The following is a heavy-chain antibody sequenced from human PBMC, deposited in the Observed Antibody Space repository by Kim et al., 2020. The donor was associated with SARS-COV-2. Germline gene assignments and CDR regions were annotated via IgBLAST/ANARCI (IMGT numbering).Heavy chain of an antibody. CDR2: IYSGGSST. CDR3: AKGSPIVPHH. CDR1: GFTFNNYA. J-gene: IGHJ4*02. D-gene: IGHD2-2*01. Sequence: GGSLRLSCAASGFTFNNYAMSWVRQAPGKGLEWVSVIYSGGSSTFYADSVKGRFTISRDNSKNTLYLQMNSLRAEDTAIYYCAKGSPIVPHHWGQGTLVTVSS. V-gene: IGHV3-23*03.